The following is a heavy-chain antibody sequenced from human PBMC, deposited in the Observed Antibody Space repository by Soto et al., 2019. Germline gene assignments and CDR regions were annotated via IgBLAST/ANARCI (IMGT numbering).Heavy chain of an antibody. D-gene: IGHD2-2*01. CDR3: ARRGVPAAIIDY. J-gene: IGHJ4*02. Sequence: GGSLRLSCAASGFTFSSYGMHWVRQAPGKGLEWVAVIWYDGSNKYYADSVKGRFTISRDNSKNTLYLQMNSLRAEDTAVYYCARRGVPAAIIDYWGQGTLVTVSS. CDR2: IWYDGSNK. CDR1: GFTFSSYG. V-gene: IGHV3-33*01.